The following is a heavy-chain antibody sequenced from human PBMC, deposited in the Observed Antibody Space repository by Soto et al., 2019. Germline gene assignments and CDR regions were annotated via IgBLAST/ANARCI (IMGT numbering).Heavy chain of an antibody. CDR1: GFTFSSYD. V-gene: IGHV3-13*01. CDR3: ARGARRGNQQLLGEIDT. Sequence: EVQLVESGGGLLQPGGSLRRSCAASGFTFSSYDMHWVRQATGNALEWVSAIGTDGDTYSAGSVKSRFTISREIARNSLYLRMNGLRAGDTAVYYCARGARRGNQQLLGEIDTCGQGNLVIVSS. J-gene: IGHJ5*02. D-gene: IGHD6-19*01. CDR2: IGTDGDT.